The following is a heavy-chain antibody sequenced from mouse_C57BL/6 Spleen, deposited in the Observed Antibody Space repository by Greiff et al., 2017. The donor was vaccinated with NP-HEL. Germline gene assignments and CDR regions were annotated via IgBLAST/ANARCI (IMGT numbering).Heavy chain of an antibody. J-gene: IGHJ3*01. Sequence: VQLQQSGAELVRPGASVKLSCTASGFNIKDYYMHWVKQRPEQGLEWIGRIDPEDGDTEYAPKFQGKATMTADTSSNTAYLQLSSLTSEDTAVYYCTTPAYYSNYDRFAYWGQGTLVTVSA. CDR2: IDPEDGDT. CDR3: TTPAYYSNYDRFAY. D-gene: IGHD2-5*01. V-gene: IGHV14-1*01. CDR1: GFNIKDYY.